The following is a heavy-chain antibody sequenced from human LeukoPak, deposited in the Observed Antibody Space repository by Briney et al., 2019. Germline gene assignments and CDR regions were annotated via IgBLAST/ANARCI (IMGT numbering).Heavy chain of an antibody. J-gene: IGHJ4*02. V-gene: IGHV3-7*01. CDR2: MSQDGSSK. CDR1: RFTFSNSW. Sequence: GGSLRLSCAASRFTFSNSWMSWLRQAPGKGLEWVAHMSQDGSSKFYVDSVKGRFTISRDNAKNSLYLQMNGLRVEDTAVYYCSKVNSWGQGTLVTVSS. CDR3: SKVNS. D-gene: IGHD3-22*01.